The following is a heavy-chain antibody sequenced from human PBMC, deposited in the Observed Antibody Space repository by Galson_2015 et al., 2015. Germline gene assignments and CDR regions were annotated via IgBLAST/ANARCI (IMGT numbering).Heavy chain of an antibody. Sequence: SLRLSCAASGITFSDYYMTWIRQAPGKGLEWVSHISSSGSTIYYADSVKGRFTISRDNAKNSLYLQMNSLRAEDTAVYYCAKDGYSDGYSFDSWGQGTLVTVSS. CDR2: ISSSGSTI. V-gene: IGHV3-11*01. CDR1: GITFSDYY. CDR3: AKDGYSDGYSFDS. D-gene: IGHD5-18*01. J-gene: IGHJ4*02.